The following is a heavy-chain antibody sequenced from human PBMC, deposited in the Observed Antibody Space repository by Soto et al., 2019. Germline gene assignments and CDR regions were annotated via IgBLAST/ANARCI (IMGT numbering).Heavy chain of an antibody. V-gene: IGHV1-24*01. CDR3: ATDYYHGYYTFDF. CDR1: GYTLTEFS. J-gene: IGHJ4*01. CDR2: FDPEDGEA. Sequence: GASVKVSCKVSGYTLTEFSMHWVRQSPGKGLEWMGVFDPEDGEAIYAPKFQGRVTLTEDTSTDTAYLELSSLTSEDTAIYYCATDYYHGYYTFDFWGQDPWSRSPQ. D-gene: IGHD2-2*03.